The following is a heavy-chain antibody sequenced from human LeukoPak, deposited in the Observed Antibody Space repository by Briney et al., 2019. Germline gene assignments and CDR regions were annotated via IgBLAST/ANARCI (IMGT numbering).Heavy chain of an antibody. CDR1: EFSVGSNY. CDR2: IYSGGST. D-gene: IGHD1-26*01. V-gene: IGHV3-66*01. Sequence: GGSLRLSCAASEFSVGSNYMTWVRQAPGKGLEWVSLIYSGGSTYYADSVKGRFTISRDNSKNTLYLQMNSLRAEDTAVYYCAKGSGWEMSYYYYYMDVWGKGTTVTISS. CDR3: AKGSGWEMSYYYYYMDV. J-gene: IGHJ6*03.